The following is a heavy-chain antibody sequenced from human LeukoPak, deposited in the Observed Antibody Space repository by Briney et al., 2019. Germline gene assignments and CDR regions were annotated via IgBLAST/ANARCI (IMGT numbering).Heavy chain of an antibody. CDR2: ISSSSSTI. V-gene: IGHV3-48*01. D-gene: IGHD6-13*01. CDR3: ASRKRGYLRTFDI. J-gene: IGHJ3*02. Sequence: GGSLRLSCAASGFTFSSYSMNWVRQAPGKGLEWVSYISSSSSTIYYADSVKGRFTISRDNAKNSLYLQMNSLRAEDTAVYYCASRKRGYLRTFDIWGQGTMVTVSS. CDR1: GFTFSSYS.